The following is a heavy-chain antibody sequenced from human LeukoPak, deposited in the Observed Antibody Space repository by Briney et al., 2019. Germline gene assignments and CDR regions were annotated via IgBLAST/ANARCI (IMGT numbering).Heavy chain of an antibody. CDR2: IHYSGST. D-gene: IGHD1-26*01. CDR3: ARRVWATTISRDAFDI. V-gene: IGHV4-61*05. CDR1: GGSISSSSYY. Sequence: SETLSLTCTVSGGSISSSSYYWGWIRQPPGKGLEWIGHIHYSGSTNYNPSLKSRVAISVDTSKNQFSLKLSSVTAADMALYYCARRVWATTISRDAFDIWGQGTMVTVSS. J-gene: IGHJ3*02.